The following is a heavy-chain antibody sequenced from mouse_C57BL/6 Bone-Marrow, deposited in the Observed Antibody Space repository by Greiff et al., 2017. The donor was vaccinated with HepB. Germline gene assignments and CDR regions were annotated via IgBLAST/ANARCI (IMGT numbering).Heavy chain of an antibody. CDR3: TTKAYYSNYWYFEV. Sequence: VQLKESGAELVRPGASVKLSCTASGFNIKDDYMHWVKQRPEQGLEWIGWIDPENGDTEYASKFQGKATITADTSSNTAYLQLSSLTSEDTAVYYCTTKAYYSNYWYFEVWGTGTTVTVSS. J-gene: IGHJ1*03. CDR1: GFNIKDDY. D-gene: IGHD2-5*01. CDR2: IDPENGDT. V-gene: IGHV14-4*01.